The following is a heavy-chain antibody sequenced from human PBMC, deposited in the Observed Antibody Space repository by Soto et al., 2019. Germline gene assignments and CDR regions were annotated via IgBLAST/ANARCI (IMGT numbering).Heavy chain of an antibody. Sequence: EVQLVESGGGLVQPGGSLRLSCAASGFTFSTYSMNWVRQAPGKGLEWVSYISSSSSTIYYADSVKGRFTISRDNAKNSLYLQMSSLRDEDTAVYYCGGDSSGYFYPDAFDIWGQGTMVTVSS. D-gene: IGHD3-22*01. CDR1: GFTFSTYS. CDR3: GGDSSGYFYPDAFDI. CDR2: ISSSSSTI. V-gene: IGHV3-48*02. J-gene: IGHJ3*02.